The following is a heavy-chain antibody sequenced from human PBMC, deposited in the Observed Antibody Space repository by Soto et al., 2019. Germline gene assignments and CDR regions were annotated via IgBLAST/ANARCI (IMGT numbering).Heavy chain of an antibody. D-gene: IGHD4-17*01. CDR2: ISAYNGNT. Sequence: ASVKVSCKASGCTFTSYGISWVRQAPGQGLEWMGWISAYNGNTNYAQKLQGRVTMTTDTSTSTAYMELRSLRSDDTAVYYCARDPIYGGNSGAFDIWGQGTMVTVSS. V-gene: IGHV1-18*01. CDR1: GCTFTSYG. J-gene: IGHJ3*02. CDR3: ARDPIYGGNSGAFDI.